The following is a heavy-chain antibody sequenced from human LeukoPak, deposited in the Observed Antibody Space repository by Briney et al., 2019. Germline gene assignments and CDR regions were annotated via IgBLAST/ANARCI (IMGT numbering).Heavy chain of an antibody. J-gene: IGHJ4*02. Sequence: SETLSLTCTVSGGSISSGSYYWSWIRQPAGKGLEWIGHIYISGSTNYNPSLMSRVTISVDTSKNQFSLKLSSVTAADTALYYCARAPEGVLLPFDYWGQGTLVTVSS. CDR1: GGSISSGSYY. CDR3: ARAPEGVLLPFDY. CDR2: IYISGST. D-gene: IGHD3-3*01. V-gene: IGHV4-61*09.